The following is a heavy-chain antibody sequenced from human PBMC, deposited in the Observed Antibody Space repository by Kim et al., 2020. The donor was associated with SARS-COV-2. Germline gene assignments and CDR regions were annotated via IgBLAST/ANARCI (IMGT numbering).Heavy chain of an antibody. Sequence: GGSLRLSCAASGFTFSSYSMNWVRQAPGKGLEWVSSISSSSSYIYYADSVKGRFTISRDNAKNSLYLQMNSLRAEDTAVYYCARVGYCSSTSCYTRPLGYYGMDVWGQGTTVTVSS. V-gene: IGHV3-21*01. J-gene: IGHJ6*02. CDR2: ISSSSSYI. CDR1: GFTFSSYS. D-gene: IGHD2-2*02. CDR3: ARVGYCSSTSCYTRPLGYYGMDV.